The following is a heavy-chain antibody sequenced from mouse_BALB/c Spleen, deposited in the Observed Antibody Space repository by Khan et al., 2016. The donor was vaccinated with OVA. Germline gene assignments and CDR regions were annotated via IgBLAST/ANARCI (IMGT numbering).Heavy chain of an antibody. J-gene: IGHJ4*01. CDR1: GFSLSRYN. CDR2: IWGGGGT. Sequence: QVQLKESGPGLVAPSQSLSITCTVSGFSLSRYNIHWVRQPPGKGLEWLGMIWGGGGTDYNSTLKIRLSISTDNSTSHVFLKMNSLQTDDTAMYFCARAYYRYDGYYAMDYWGQGTSVTVSS. D-gene: IGHD2-14*01. V-gene: IGHV2-6-4*01. CDR3: ARAYYRYDGYYAMDY.